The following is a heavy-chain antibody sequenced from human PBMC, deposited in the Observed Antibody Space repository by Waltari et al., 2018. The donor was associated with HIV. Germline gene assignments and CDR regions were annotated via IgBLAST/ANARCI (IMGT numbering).Heavy chain of an antibody. V-gene: IGHV4-39*01. J-gene: IGHJ4*02. D-gene: IGHD3-22*01. CDR1: GGSTSSSRYS. Sequence: QLQLQESGPGLVKRSETLSLTCTVSGGSTSSSRYSRGRIRKPPGKGLEWIGRIYYSGSTYYNPSLKSRVTISVDTSKTQFSLKLSSVTAADTAVYYCARHSLTYYYDSSGYSVAFDYWGQGTLVTVSS. CDR2: IYYSGST. CDR3: ARHSLTYYYDSSGYSVAFDY.